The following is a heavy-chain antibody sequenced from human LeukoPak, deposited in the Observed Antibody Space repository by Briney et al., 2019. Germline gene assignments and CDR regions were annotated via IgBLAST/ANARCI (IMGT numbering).Heavy chain of an antibody. CDR3: AKDRSGRGSYYNFDY. CDR1: GFTFSSYA. V-gene: IGHV3-23*01. D-gene: IGHD1-26*01. Sequence: GGSLRLSCAASGFTFSSYAMSWVRQAPGKGLEWVSAISGSGGSTYYADSLKGRFTISRDNSKNTLYLQMNSLRAEDTAVYYCAKDRSGRGSYYNFDYWGQGTLVTVSS. J-gene: IGHJ4*02. CDR2: ISGSGGST.